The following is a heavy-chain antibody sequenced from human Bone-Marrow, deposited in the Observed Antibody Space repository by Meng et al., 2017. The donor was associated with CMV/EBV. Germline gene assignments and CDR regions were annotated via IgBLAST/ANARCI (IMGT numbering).Heavy chain of an antibody. Sequence: GESLKISCATSGFTFTDYELNWVRQAPGKGLEWVAVIWYDGSNKYYADSVKGRFTISRDNSKNTLYLQMNSLRAEDTAVYYCAKGPYCSSTSRYTSWDFDYWGQGTLVTVSS. J-gene: IGHJ4*02. D-gene: IGHD2-2*02. V-gene: IGHV3-33*06. CDR2: IWYDGSNK. CDR1: GFTFTDYE. CDR3: AKGPYCSSTSRYTSWDFDY.